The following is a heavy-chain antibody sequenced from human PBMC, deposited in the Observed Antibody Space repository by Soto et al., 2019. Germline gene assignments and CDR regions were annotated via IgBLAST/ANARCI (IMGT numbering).Heavy chain of an antibody. CDR3: ARDQGDGPDY. Sequence: GGSLRLSCAVSGFSFSTYGVTWVRQAPGKGLEWVCGVSGGSGVTHYADSVKGRFTITRDDSKNTVYLQMHSLRVEDTAVYYCARDQGDGPDYWGQGTLVSVSS. D-gene: IGHD3-16*01. V-gene: IGHV3-23*01. CDR1: GFSFSTYG. J-gene: IGHJ4*02. CDR2: VSGGSGVT.